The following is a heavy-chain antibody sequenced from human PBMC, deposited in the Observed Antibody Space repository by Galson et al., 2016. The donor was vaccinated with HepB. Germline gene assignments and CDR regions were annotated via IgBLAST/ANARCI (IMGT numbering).Heavy chain of an antibody. J-gene: IGHJ2*01. Sequence: SLRLSCAASGFTFSSYSMNWVRQAPGKGLEWLANIKKDGSVINYVDSVKGRFTISRDNAKNSLYLQMNSLRAEDTALYYCTRNFDLWGRGTQVTVSS. V-gene: IGHV3-7*01. CDR1: GFTFSSYS. CDR3: TRNFDL. CDR2: IKKDGSVI.